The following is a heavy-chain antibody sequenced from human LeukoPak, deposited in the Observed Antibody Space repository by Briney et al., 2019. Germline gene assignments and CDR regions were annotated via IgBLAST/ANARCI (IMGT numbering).Heavy chain of an antibody. CDR1: GYTFTGYY. CDR2: IVPSLDIT. J-gene: IGHJ4*02. CDR3: ARDGVGAATDYFDH. V-gene: IGHV1-46*01. Sequence: ASVKVSCKASGYTFTGYYMHWVRQAPGQGLEWMGRIVPSLDITHYAQKFQGRVTLSADKSTTTAYMELNSLRSEDTAVYYCARDGVGAATDYFDHWGQGTLVTVSS. D-gene: IGHD1-26*01.